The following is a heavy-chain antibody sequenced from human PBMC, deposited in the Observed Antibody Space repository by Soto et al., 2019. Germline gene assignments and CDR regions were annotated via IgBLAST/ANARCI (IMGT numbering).Heavy chain of an antibody. Sequence: QITLKESGPTLVKPTQTLTLTCTFSGFSLSTSGVGVGWIRQPPGKALAWLTFIYWDDDKRNSPFLKSRLTITKDPSKTQVVLTMPNMDPVDTATYYCAHLVVAVITYFFDSWGQGTLVTVSS. V-gene: IGHV2-5*02. J-gene: IGHJ4*02. CDR3: AHLVVAVITYFFDS. CDR2: IYWDDDK. CDR1: GFSLSTSGVG. D-gene: IGHD2-15*01.